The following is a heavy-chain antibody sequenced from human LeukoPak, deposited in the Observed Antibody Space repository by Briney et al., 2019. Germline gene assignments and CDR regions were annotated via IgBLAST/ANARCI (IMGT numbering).Heavy chain of an antibody. CDR2: IILIFGTA. Sequence: ASVKLSCKASGATFTSYAISWVRQAPGPGLELMGGIILIFGTANYAQTFQGRVTITADKYTSTAYMELSSLRSEDTGVYYCARRIRGYCSGGSCDLGAFDMWGEGTRDSVPS. D-gene: IGHD2-15*01. CDR1: GATFTSYA. V-gene: IGHV1-69*06. J-gene: IGHJ3*02. CDR3: ARRIRGYCSGGSCDLGAFDM.